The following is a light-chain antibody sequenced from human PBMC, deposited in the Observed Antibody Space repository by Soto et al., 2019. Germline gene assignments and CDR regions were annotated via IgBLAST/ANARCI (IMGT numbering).Light chain of an antibody. J-gene: IGKJ4*01. V-gene: IGKV3-15*01. CDR1: QTITSN. CDR3: QHYNNWIAS. CDR2: GAS. Sequence: EVVMTQSPATLSVSPGNTATLSCRANQTITSNLAWYQQKPGQAPRLLIYGASTRATGIPVRFSGSGSGTEFTLTISSLQSEDFAVYYCQHYNNWIASFGGGTKVEIK.